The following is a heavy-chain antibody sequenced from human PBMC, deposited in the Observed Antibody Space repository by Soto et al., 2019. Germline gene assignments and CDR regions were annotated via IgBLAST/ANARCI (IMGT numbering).Heavy chain of an antibody. Sequence: PSEPLSLTFSVSGGPTDTNYWTWFRKAQGRGLECIGNIYYSGTTNINPALESRVSMSRDRAKKQFYLTMSSVTDADTAVYYCARIAVTFEKLSSGYGYDTWGPGTMVTVSS. J-gene: IGHJ3*01. CDR3: ARIAVTFEKLSSGYGYDT. D-gene: IGHD5-18*01. V-gene: IGHV4-59*13. CDR1: GGPTDTNY. CDR2: IYYSGTT.